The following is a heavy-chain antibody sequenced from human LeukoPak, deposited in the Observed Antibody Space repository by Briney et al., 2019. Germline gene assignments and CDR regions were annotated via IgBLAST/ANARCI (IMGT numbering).Heavy chain of an antibody. Sequence: ASVKVSCKASGYTFTSNAMHWVRQAPGQRLEWMGWINAGNGNTKYSQKFQGRVTITRDTSASTAYMELSSLRSEDTAVYYCARDAAAIMWFDPWGQGTLVTVSS. CDR2: INAGNGNT. CDR3: ARDAAAIMWFDP. J-gene: IGHJ5*02. CDR1: GYTFTSNA. V-gene: IGHV1-3*01. D-gene: IGHD2-2*01.